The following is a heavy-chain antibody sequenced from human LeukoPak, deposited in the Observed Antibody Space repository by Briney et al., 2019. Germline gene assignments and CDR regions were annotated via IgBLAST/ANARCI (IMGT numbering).Heavy chain of an antibody. D-gene: IGHD5-18*01. V-gene: IGHV4-39*01. Sequence: SETLSLTCTVSGGSISSSSYYWGWIRQPPGKGLEWIGSIYYSGSTYYNPSLKSRVTISVDTSKNQFSLKLSSVTAADTAVYYCARHVDTAIFDAFDIWGQGTMVTVSS. J-gene: IGHJ3*02. CDR1: GGSISSSSYY. CDR2: IYYSGST. CDR3: ARHVDTAIFDAFDI.